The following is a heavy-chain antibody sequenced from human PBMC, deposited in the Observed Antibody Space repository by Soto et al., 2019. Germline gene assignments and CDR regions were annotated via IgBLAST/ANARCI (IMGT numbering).Heavy chain of an antibody. CDR2: IIPVFGSA. Sequence: SVNVSFKASGDTFSSYSITWVRQAPGQGLELMGGIIPVFGSANYAHKFQGRVTITADEFTSTAYMELSSRRSQDTAVYFCERDDGWKYRYYEMEVWGQWTTVTVSS. CDR1: GDTFSSYS. J-gene: IGHJ6*02. V-gene: IGHV1-69*13. D-gene: IGHD1-7*01. CDR3: ERDDGWKYRYYEMEV.